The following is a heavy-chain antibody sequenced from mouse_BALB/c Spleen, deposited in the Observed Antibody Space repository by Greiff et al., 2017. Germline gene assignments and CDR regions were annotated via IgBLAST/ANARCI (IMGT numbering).Heavy chain of an antibody. D-gene: IGHD1-1*01. CDR1: GYTFTSYW. CDR2: INPSNGRT. Sequence: QVQLQQPGAELVKPGASVKLSCKASGYTFTSYWMHWVKQRPGQGLEWIGEINPSNGRTNYNEKFKSKATLTVDKSSSTAYMQLSSLTSEDSAVYYCARFGLRGVGYFDYWGQGTTLTVSS. V-gene: IGHV1S81*02. J-gene: IGHJ2*01. CDR3: ARFGLRGVGYFDY.